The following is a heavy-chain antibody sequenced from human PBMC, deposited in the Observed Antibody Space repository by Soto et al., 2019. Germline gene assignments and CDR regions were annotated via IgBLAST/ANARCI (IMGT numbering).Heavy chain of an antibody. CDR2: IIPIFGTA. V-gene: IGHV1-69*01. J-gene: IGHJ2*01. Sequence: QVQLVQSGAEVKKPGPSVQVSCKASGGTVSSYAISWLRQAQGQGLEWMGGIIPIFGTANYAQKFKGSVTITADESKSTAYMELSSLRSEDTAVYYCAGDPYGLDITIYGVEYFDLRGRGTLVTVFS. D-gene: IGHD3-3*01. CDR3: AGDPYGLDITIYGVEYFDL. CDR1: GGTVSSYA.